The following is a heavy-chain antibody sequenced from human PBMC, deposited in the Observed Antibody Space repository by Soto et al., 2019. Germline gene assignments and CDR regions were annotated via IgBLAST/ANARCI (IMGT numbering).Heavy chain of an antibody. CDR1: GFTFSWYW. CDR2: INSDGSST. J-gene: IGHJ5*02. Sequence: EVQLVEAGGGLAQPGGSLRLSCAASGFTFSWYWMHWVRQAPGKGPVWVSRINSDGSSTSYADSVKGRFTISRDNAKNTLYLQMYSLRAEDTAVYYCARGPSGQLGHWFAPWGQGALVTVSS. CDR3: ARGPSGQLGHWFAP. V-gene: IGHV3-74*01. D-gene: IGHD6-13*01.